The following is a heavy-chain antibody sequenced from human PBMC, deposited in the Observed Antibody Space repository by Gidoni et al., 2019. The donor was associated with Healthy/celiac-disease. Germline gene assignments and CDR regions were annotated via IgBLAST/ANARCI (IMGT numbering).Heavy chain of an antibody. CDR1: GFTFSSYW. CDR2: INSDGSST. V-gene: IGHV3-74*01. Sequence: EVQLVESGGGLVQPGGSLRLSCAASGFTFSSYWMHWVRQAPGKGLVWVSRINSDGSSTSYADSVKGRFTISRDNAKNTLYLQMNSLRAEDTAVYYCARVQQGYCSGGSCSLNYYYYMDVWGKGTTVTVSS. J-gene: IGHJ6*03. D-gene: IGHD2-15*01. CDR3: ARVQQGYCSGGSCSLNYYYYMDV.